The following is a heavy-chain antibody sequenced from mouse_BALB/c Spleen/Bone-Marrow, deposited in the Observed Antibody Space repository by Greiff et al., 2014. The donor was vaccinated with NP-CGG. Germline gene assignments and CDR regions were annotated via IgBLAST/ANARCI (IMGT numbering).Heavy chain of an antibody. J-gene: IGHJ4*01. CDR1: GFTFSDYY. CDR2: ISDGGSYT. Sequence: EVMLVESGGGLVKPGGSLKLSCAASGFTFSDYYMYWVRQTPEKRLEWVATISDGGSYTYYPDSAKGRFTISRDNAKNNLYLQLSSLKSEDTAMYYCARGPHDNDMDYWGQGTSVTVSS. CDR3: ARGPHDNDMDY. V-gene: IGHV5-4*02. D-gene: IGHD2-3*01.